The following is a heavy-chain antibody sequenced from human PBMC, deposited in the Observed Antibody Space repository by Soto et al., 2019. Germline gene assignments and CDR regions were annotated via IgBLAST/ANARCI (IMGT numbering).Heavy chain of an antibody. J-gene: IGHJ6*02. CDR1: GGSISSYY. D-gene: IGHD2-2*01. V-gene: IGHV4-4*07. CDR2: IYASGST. CDR3: ARDVYGSTTSGYYYYGMDV. Sequence: SETLSLTCTVSGGSISSYYWSWIRQPAGKGLEWVGRIYASGSTNYNPSLESRVTMSVDTSKNQFSLKVSPVTAADTAVYYCARDVYGSTTSGYYYYGMDVWGQGTTVTVSS.